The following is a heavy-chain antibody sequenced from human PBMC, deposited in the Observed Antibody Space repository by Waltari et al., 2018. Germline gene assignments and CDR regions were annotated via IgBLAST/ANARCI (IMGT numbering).Heavy chain of an antibody. D-gene: IGHD1-26*01. J-gene: IGHJ3*02. V-gene: IGHV1-69*12. CDR1: GGAFGSYA. Sequence: QVQLVQSGAEVKKPGSSVKVSCKASGGAFGSYAITWVRQAPGHGLEWVGGKIPIYGTPNFAQKFQGRVTFTADESTTTAYMELTSLKSEDTAIYYCARRNLGYAFDIWGQGTLVTVSS. CDR3: ARRNLGYAFDI. CDR2: KIPIYGTP.